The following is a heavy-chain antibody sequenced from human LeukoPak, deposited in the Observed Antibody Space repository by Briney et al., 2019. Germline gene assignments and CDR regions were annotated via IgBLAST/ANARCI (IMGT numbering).Heavy chain of an antibody. CDR3: ARDRLTIFGVVYIDY. Sequence: SQTLSLTCTVSGGSISSGSYYWSWIRQPAGKGLEWIGRICTSGSTNYNPSLKSRVTISVDTSKNQFSLKLSSVTAADTAVYYCARDRLTIFGVVYIDYWGQGTLVTVSS. CDR1: GGSISSGSYY. V-gene: IGHV4-61*02. D-gene: IGHD3-3*01. J-gene: IGHJ4*02. CDR2: ICTSGST.